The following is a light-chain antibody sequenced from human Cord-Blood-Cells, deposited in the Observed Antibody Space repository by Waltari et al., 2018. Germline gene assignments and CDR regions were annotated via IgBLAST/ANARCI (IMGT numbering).Light chain of an antibody. CDR1: QTVSSY. CDR2: DAS. CDR3: QQRSNWPIT. Sequence: EIVLTQSPPTLSLSPGERATLSCRASQTVSSYLAWYQQKPGQAPRLLIYDASNRATGIPARFSVSGSGTDFTLTISSLEPEDFAVYYCQQRSNWPITFAQGTRLEIK. V-gene: IGKV3-11*01. J-gene: IGKJ5*01.